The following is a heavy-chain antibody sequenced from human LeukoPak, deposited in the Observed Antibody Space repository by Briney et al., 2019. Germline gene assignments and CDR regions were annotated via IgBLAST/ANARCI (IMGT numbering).Heavy chain of an antibody. CDR2: IRYDGSNK. Sequence: GGSLRLSCSASGFSFSNYGMHWVRQAPGKGLEWVAFIRYDGSNKYNADSVKGRFTISRDNSKNTLYLQMNSLRAEDTAVYYCAKGFYIVEVPAAHPYFDYWGQGTLVTVSS. V-gene: IGHV3-30*02. D-gene: IGHD2-2*01. CDR3: AKGFYIVEVPAAHPYFDY. CDR1: GFSFSNYG. J-gene: IGHJ4*02.